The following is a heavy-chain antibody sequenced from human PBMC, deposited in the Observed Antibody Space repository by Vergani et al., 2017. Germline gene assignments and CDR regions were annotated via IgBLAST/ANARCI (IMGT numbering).Heavy chain of an antibody. D-gene: IGHD2-21*02. Sequence: EVQLLESGGGLVQPGGSLRLSCAASGFTLGQYWMHWVRQTPGTGLEWVSRVKSDGNSAMYADSVKGRFTISRANSKNTLYLEMKSLRVEDTAVYYCARARCGGACFMSNWLDTWGQGTLVSVSS. J-gene: IGHJ5*02. CDR1: GFTLGQYW. CDR3: ARARCGGACFMSNWLDT. CDR2: VKSDGNSA. V-gene: IGHV3-74*03.